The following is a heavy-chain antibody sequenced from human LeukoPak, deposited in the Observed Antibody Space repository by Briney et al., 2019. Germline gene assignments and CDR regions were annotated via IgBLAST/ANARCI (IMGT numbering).Heavy chain of an antibody. CDR3: ATHRGDYGDSYYYYYMDV. V-gene: IGHV1-24*01. D-gene: IGHD4-17*01. Sequence: ASVKVSCKVSGYTLTELSMHWVRQAPGKGLEWVGGFDPEDGETIYAQKFQGRVTMTEDTSTDTAYMELSSLRSEDTAVYYCATHRGDYGDSYYYYYMDVWGKGTTVTVSS. CDR1: GYTLTELS. CDR2: FDPEDGET. J-gene: IGHJ6*03.